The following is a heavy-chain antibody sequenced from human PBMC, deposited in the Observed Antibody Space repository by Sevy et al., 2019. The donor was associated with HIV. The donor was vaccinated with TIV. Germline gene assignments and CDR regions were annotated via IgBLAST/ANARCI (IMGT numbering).Heavy chain of an antibody. V-gene: IGHV3-23*01. Sequence: GGSLRLSCAASGFSFSRYAMKWVRQAPGKGLEWVSSISDSGGSTYYADSVKGRFIISRDNSKNTLYLQMNSLRAEDTAVYYCAKGDRTFYGLDVWGQGTTVTVSS. CDR1: GFSFSRYA. D-gene: IGHD2-15*01. CDR2: ISDSGGST. CDR3: AKGDRTFYGLDV. J-gene: IGHJ6*02.